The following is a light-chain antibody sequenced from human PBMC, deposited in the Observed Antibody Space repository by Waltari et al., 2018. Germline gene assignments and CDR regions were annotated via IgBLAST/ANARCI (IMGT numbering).Light chain of an antibody. CDR2: WAP. V-gene: IGKV4-1*01. J-gene: IGKJ4*01. Sequence: DIVMTQSPDSLAVSLGERATINCKSSQTIFYGSNNKNYLAWYQQKPRQPPRLLLYWAPTRESGVPDRFSGSGSGTDFTLTISSLQAEDVAVYYCQQYYDTPLSFGGGTKVEIK. CDR1: QTIFYGSNNKNY. CDR3: QQYYDTPLS.